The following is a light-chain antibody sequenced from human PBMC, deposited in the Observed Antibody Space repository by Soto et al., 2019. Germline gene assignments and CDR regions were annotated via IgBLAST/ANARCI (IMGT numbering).Light chain of an antibody. CDR3: QQYNSYPWT. J-gene: IGKJ1*01. Sequence: DIRTNHTTSTRSASIGDRVTSTCRASQSISSWLAWCQQKPGKAPKLLIYDASSLESGVPSRFSGSGSGTEFTLTISSLQPDDFATYYCQQYNSYPWTFGQGSNVDVK. CDR2: DAS. CDR1: QSISSW. V-gene: IGKV1-5*01.